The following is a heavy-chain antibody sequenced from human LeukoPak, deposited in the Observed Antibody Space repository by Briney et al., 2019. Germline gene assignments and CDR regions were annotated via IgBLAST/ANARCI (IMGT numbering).Heavy chain of an antibody. CDR3: AKHYPYRSGGSCYLYYFDY. V-gene: IGHV4-59*08. Sequence: SETLSLTCTVSGGSISSYYWSWIRQPPGKGLEWIGYIYYSGSTNYNPSLKSRVTISVDTSKNQFSLKLSSVTAADTAVYYCAKHYPYRSGGSCYLYYFDYWGQGTLVTVSS. J-gene: IGHJ4*02. CDR1: GGSISSYY. D-gene: IGHD2-15*01. CDR2: IYYSGST.